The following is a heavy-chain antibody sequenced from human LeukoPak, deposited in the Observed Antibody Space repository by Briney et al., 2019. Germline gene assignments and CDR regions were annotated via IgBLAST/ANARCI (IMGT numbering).Heavy chain of an antibody. CDR3: ARAYRGAYYDNSGSFDY. Sequence: EGSLRLSCAASGFTFSTYSMNWVRQAPGKGLEWISYISSSRSPIYYADSVKGRFTISRDNAKNSLYLQMNSLRAEDTAVYYCARAYRGAYYDNSGSFDYWGQGTLVTVSS. CDR2: ISSSRSPI. V-gene: IGHV3-48*04. J-gene: IGHJ4*02. CDR1: GFTFSTYS. D-gene: IGHD3-22*01.